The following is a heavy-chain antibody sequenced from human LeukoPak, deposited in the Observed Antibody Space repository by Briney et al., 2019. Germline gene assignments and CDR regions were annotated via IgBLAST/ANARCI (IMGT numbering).Heavy chain of an antibody. J-gene: IGHJ3*02. Sequence: ASVKVSCKASGYTFTSYYIHWVRQAPGRGLEWMGIINPRGGSTSYAQKFQGRFTMTRDTSTSTVYMELSSLRSEDTAVYYCARVGYSNSSSWGAFDIWGQGTMATVSS. CDR2: INPRGGST. CDR1: GYTFTSYY. CDR3: ARVGYSNSSSWGAFDI. D-gene: IGHD6-6*01. V-gene: IGHV1-46*01.